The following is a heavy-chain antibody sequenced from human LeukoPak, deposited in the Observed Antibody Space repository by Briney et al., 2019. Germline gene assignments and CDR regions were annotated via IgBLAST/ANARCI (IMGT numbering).Heavy chain of an antibody. CDR3: ARRRGHYDFWSGYYSIPSQDNWFDP. CDR1: GGSVSSGSYY. Sequence: SETLSLTCIVSGGSVSSGSYYWSWIRQPPGKGLEWIGYIYYSGSTNYNPSLKSRVTISVDTSKNQFSLKLSSVTAADTAVYYCARRRGHYDFWSGYYSIPSQDNWFDPWGQGTLVTVSS. D-gene: IGHD3-3*01. V-gene: IGHV4-61*01. CDR2: IYYSGST. J-gene: IGHJ5*02.